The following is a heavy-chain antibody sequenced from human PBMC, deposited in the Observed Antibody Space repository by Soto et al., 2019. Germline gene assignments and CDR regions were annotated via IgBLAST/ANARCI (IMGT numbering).Heavy chain of an antibody. Sequence: GASVKVSCKVSGYTLTELSMHWVRQAPGKGLEWMGGFDPEDGETIYAQKFQGRVTMTEDTSTDTAYMELSSLRSEDTAVYYCATDPLFNLVAATNNWFDPWGQGTLVTVSS. J-gene: IGHJ5*02. V-gene: IGHV1-24*01. CDR1: GYTLTELS. CDR3: ATDPLFNLVAATNNWFDP. CDR2: FDPEDGET. D-gene: IGHD5-12*01.